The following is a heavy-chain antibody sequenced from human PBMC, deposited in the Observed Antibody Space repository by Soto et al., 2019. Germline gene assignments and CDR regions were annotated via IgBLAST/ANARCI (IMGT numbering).Heavy chain of an antibody. Sequence: EVQLLESGGGLVQPGESLRLSCAASGFTFSSYAMSWVRQAPGKGLEWVAVISGSDDSTYYADSVKGRFTISRDNSKNTRYLQMNSLRDEDTAVYYCAKRSSSSTFDYWGQGTLVTVSS. CDR3: AKRSSSSTFDY. CDR2: ISGSDDST. V-gene: IGHV3-23*01. CDR1: GFTFSSYA. D-gene: IGHD6-6*01. J-gene: IGHJ4*02.